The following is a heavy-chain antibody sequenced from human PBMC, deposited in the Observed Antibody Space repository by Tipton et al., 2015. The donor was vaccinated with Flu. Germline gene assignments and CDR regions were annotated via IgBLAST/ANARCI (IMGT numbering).Heavy chain of an antibody. D-gene: IGHD4-11*01. CDR1: GYTFSTYA. CDR3: ASEMGHSRFVP. CDR2: INAGNGDT. J-gene: IGHJ5*02. V-gene: IGHV1-3*03. Sequence: QLVQSGAEVRKPGASAKVSCKASGYTFSTYAIHWVRQAPGQRLQWMGWINAGNGDTKYSQEFQDRVTITKNTSASTAHMELSSLRSDDMGICYCASEMGHSRFVPWGQRTLFTVSS.